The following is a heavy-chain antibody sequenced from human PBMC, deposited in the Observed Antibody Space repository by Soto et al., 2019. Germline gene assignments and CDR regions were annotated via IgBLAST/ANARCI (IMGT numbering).Heavy chain of an antibody. V-gene: IGHV3-64D*08. J-gene: IGHJ4*02. CDR1: GFTFSSYA. CDR3: VKDHQWLPAWYYFDY. Sequence: GGSLRLSCSASGFTFSSYAMHWVRQAPGKGLEYVSAISSNGGSTYYADSVKGRFTISRDNSKNTLYLQMSSLRAEDTAVYYYVKDHQWLPAWYYFDYWGQGTLVTVSS. D-gene: IGHD6-19*01. CDR2: ISSNGGST.